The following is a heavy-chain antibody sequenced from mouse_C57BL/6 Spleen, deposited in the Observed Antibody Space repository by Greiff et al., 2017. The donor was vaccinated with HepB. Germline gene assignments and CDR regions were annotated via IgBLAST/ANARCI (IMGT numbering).Heavy chain of an antibody. V-gene: IGHV1-62-2*01. CDR2: FYPGSGSI. Sequence: VQLQQSGAELVKPGASVKLSCKASGYTFTEYTIHWVKQRSGQGLEWIGWFYPGSGSIKYNEKFKDKATLTADKSSSTVYMELSRLTSEDSAVYVGARHGAYDYYDEGDYYAMDYWGHRTSVTVSS. CDR1: GYTFTEYT. CDR3: ARHGAYDYYDEGDYYAMDY. D-gene: IGHD2-4*01. J-gene: IGHJ4*01.